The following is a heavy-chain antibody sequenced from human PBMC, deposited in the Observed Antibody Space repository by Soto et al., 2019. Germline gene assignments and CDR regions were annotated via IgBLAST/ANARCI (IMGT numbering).Heavy chain of an antibody. V-gene: IGHV4-34*01. CDR3: ARGGYDLWSGYHTDFDY. Sequence: SETLSLTCAVYGGSFSGYYWSWIRQPPEKGLEWIGEINHSGSTNYNPSLKSRVTISVDTSKNQFSLKLSSVTAAVTAVYYCARGGYDLWSGYHTDFDYWGQGTLVTVSS. D-gene: IGHD3-3*01. CDR2: INHSGST. J-gene: IGHJ4*02. CDR1: GGSFSGYY.